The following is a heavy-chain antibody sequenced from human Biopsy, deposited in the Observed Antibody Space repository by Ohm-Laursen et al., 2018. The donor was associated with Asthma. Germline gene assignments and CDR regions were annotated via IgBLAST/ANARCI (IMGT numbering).Heavy chain of an antibody. CDR2: MYSSGST. V-gene: IGHV4-59*07. CDR3: ARGSSGGSYYTSLGY. Sequence: SDTLSLTCTVSGGSISSYYWSWIRQPPGRGLEWIGYMYSSGSTNYNPSLKSRVTISVDTSKSQFSLKLSSVTAADTAVYYCARGSSGGSYYTSLGYWGQGTLVTVSS. D-gene: IGHD1-26*01. J-gene: IGHJ4*02. CDR1: GGSISSYY.